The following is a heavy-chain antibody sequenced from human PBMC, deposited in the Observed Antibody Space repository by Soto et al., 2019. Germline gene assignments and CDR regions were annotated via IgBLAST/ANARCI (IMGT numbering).Heavy chain of an antibody. V-gene: IGHV1-69*04. CDR3: ARGGYCSSTSCPDYFDY. D-gene: IGHD2-2*01. CDR2: IIPILGIA. CDR1: GYTFTGHY. Sequence: SVKVSCKASGYTFTGHYMHWVRQAPGQGLEWMGRIIPILGIANYAQKFQGRVTITADKSTSTAYMELSSLRSEDTAVYYCARGGYCSSTSCPDYFDYWGQGTLVTVSS. J-gene: IGHJ4*02.